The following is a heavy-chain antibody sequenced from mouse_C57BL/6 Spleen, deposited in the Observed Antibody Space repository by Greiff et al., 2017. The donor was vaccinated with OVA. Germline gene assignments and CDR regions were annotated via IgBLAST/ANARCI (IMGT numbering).Heavy chain of an antibody. CDR3: VKIPPTGALYYFDY. Sequence: EVMLVESGGGLVQPGASLRLSCAASGFTFTDYYMSWVRQPPGKAPEWLALIRNKANSYTTEYTASVKGRFTISRDNSQNILYLQMNTLRAEDSATYYCVKIPPTGALYYFDYWGQGTTLTVSS. CDR2: IRNKANSYTT. V-gene: IGHV7-4*01. J-gene: IGHJ2*01. CDR1: GFTFTDYY. D-gene: IGHD4-1*02.